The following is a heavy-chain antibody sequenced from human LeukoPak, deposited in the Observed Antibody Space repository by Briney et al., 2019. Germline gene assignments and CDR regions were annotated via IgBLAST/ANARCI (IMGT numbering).Heavy chain of an antibody. Sequence: GGSLRLSCAASGFTFSTYAMHWVRQAPGKGLEWVAVILYDGSNKYYADSVKGRFTISRDNSKNTLYLQMNSLRAEDTAVYYCATQIGDTGATWYYFYYYMDVWGKGTTVTVSS. CDR2: ILYDGSNK. V-gene: IGHV3-30*04. D-gene: IGHD1-14*01. CDR3: ATQIGDTGATWYYFYYYMDV. CDR1: GFTFSTYA. J-gene: IGHJ6*03.